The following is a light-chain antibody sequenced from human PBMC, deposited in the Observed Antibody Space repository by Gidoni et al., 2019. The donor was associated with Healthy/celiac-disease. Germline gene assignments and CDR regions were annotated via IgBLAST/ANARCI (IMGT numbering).Light chain of an antibody. J-gene: IGKJ5*01. CDR2: AAS. V-gene: IGKV1-9*01. CDR1: QGISSY. Sequence: DIQLTQSPSFLSASVGDRVTITCRASQGISSYLAWYQQKPGKAPKLLIYAASTLQSGVPSRFSGSGSGTEFTLTISSLQPEDFATYYCQQLNSYLFGQXTRLEIK. CDR3: QQLNSYL.